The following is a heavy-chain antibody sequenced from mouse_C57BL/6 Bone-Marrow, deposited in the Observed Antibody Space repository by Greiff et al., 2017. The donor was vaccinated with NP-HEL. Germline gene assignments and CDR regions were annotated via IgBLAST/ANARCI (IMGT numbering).Heavy chain of an antibody. D-gene: IGHD2-10*01. J-gene: IGHJ3*01. CDR3: ARLLLWGFAY. V-gene: IGHV5-9*01. Sequence: EVQRVESGGGLVKPGGSLKLPCAASGFTFSSYTMSWVRQTPEKRLEWVATISGGGGNTYYPDSVKGRFTISRDNAKNTLYLQMSRLRSEDTALYYCARLLLWGFAYWGQGTLVTVSA. CDR2: ISGGGGNT. CDR1: GFTFSSYT.